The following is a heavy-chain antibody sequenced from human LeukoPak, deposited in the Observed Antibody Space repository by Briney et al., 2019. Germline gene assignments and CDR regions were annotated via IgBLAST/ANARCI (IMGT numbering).Heavy chain of an antibody. CDR3: ARGPAYDFWSGAFDY. CDR2: IYYSGST. Sequence: SETLSLTCTVSGGSISSSSYYWGWIRQPPGKGLEWIGSIYYSGSTYYNPSLKSRVTISVDKSKNQFSLKLSSVTAADTAVYYCARGPAYDFWSGAFDYRGQGTLVTVSS. D-gene: IGHD3-3*01. V-gene: IGHV4-39*07. J-gene: IGHJ4*02. CDR1: GGSISSSSYY.